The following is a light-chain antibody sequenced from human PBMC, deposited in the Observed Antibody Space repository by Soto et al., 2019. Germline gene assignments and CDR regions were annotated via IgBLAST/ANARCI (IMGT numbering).Light chain of an antibody. V-gene: IGKV1-5*03. J-gene: IGKJ2*01. CDR2: GAS. CDR1: QSISRW. CDR3: QQYNDSFRYT. Sequence: DSQMSQSPSTVSASVGYRCTITCLSSQSISRWLAWYQQKPGTAPKLLISGASTLENGVPSRFSGIRSGTEFTLTVSSLQPDDFATYYCQQYNDSFRYTFGQGTKVDNK.